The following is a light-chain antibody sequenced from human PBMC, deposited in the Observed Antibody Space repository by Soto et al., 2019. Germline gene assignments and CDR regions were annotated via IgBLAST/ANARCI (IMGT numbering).Light chain of an antibody. Sequence: QLVLTQSSSASASLGSSVKLTCSLSSGHSSYIIAWHQQQPGKAPRCLMKLEGIGSYNKGSGVPDRFSGSSSGADRCLTISNLQFDAEADYSCETWDSNTWVFDGGTKLTVL. V-gene: IGLV4-60*02. J-gene: IGLJ3*02. CDR3: ETWDSNTWV. CDR2: LEGIGSY. CDR1: SGHSSYI.